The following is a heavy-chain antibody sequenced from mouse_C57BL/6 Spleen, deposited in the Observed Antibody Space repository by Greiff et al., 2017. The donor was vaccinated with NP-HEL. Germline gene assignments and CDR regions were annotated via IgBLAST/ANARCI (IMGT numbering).Heavy chain of an antibody. CDR1: GFTFSDYG. D-gene: IGHD1-1*01. J-gene: IGHJ4*01. V-gene: IGHV5-17*01. CDR3: ATYYYGSSYGYYAMDY. CDR2: ISSGSSTI. Sequence: EVQGVESGGGLVKPGGSLKLSCAASGFTFSDYGMHWVRQAPEKGLEWVAYISSGSSTIYYAVTVKGRFTISRDNAKNTLFLQMTSLRSEDTAMYYCATYYYGSSYGYYAMDYWGQGTSVTVSS.